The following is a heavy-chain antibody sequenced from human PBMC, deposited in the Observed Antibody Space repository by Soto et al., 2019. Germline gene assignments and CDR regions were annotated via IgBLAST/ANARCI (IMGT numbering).Heavy chain of an antibody. V-gene: IGHV1-69*13. CDR3: ARESRYDILTGYSTLFDY. D-gene: IGHD3-9*01. Sequence: ASVKVSCKASGGTFSSYAISWVRQAPGQGLEWMGEIIPIFGTANYAQKFQGRVTITADESTSTAYMELSSLRSEDTAVYYCARESRYDILTGYSTLFDYWGQGTLVTVSS. CDR2: IIPIFGTA. J-gene: IGHJ4*02. CDR1: GGTFSSYA.